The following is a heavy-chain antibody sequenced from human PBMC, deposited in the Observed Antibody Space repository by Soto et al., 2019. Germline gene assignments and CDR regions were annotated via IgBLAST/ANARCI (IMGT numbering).Heavy chain of an antibody. CDR2: ISAYNGNT. J-gene: IGHJ4*02. CDR3: ARDGYYGISGYYFGLGPFDY. CDR1: GYTFTSYG. V-gene: IGHV1-18*01. Sequence: ASVKVSCKASGYTFTSYGISWVRQAPGQGLEWMGWISAYNGNTNYAQKLQGRVTMTTDTSTSTAYMELRSLRSDDTAVYYCARDGYYGISGYYFGLGPFDYWGQGTLVTVSS. D-gene: IGHD3-22*01.